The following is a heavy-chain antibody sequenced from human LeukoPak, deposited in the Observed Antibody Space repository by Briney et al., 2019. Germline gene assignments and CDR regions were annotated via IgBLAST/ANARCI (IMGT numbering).Heavy chain of an antibody. Sequence: TGRSLRLSCAASGFTFSSYGMHWVRQAPGKGLEWVAVIWYDGSKKYYADSVKGRFTISRDNSKNTLYLQMNSLRAEDTAVYYCARRERIGYCSSTSCNNYYYYMDVWGKGTTVTVSS. V-gene: IGHV3-33*01. CDR3: ARRERIGYCSSTSCNNYYYYMDV. CDR1: GFTFSSYG. J-gene: IGHJ6*03. D-gene: IGHD2-2*01. CDR2: IWYDGSKK.